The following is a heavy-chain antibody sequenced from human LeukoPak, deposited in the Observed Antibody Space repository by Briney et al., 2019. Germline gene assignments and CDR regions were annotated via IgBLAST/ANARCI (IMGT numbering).Heavy chain of an antibody. CDR3: AVQYSSGWRNFYDAFDI. CDR2: ISSSGSSI. Sequence: GGSLRLSCAASGFTFSDYYMSWIRQAPGKGLEWVSYISSSGSSIYYADSVKGRFTISRDNAKNSLYLQMNSLRAEDTAVYYCAVQYSSGWRNFYDAFDIWGQGTMVTVSS. CDR1: GFTFSDYY. J-gene: IGHJ3*02. D-gene: IGHD6-19*01. V-gene: IGHV3-11*01.